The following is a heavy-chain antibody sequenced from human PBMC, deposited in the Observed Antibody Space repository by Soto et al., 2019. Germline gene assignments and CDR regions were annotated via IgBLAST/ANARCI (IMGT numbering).Heavy chain of an antibody. J-gene: IGHJ4*02. CDR3: ASRMATTKYYFDY. CDR2: INPSGGST. D-gene: IGHD5-12*01. CDR1: GYTFINYY. V-gene: IGHV1-46*01. Sequence: ASVKVSCKASGYTFINYYIHWVRQAPGQGLEWMGIINPSGGSTSYAQKFQGRVTMTRDTSTSTVYMELSSLRSEDTAVYYCASRMATTKYYFDYWGQGTLVTV.